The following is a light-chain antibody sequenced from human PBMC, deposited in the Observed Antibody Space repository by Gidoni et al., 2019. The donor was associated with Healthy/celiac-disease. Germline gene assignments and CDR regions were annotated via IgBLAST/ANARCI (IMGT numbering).Light chain of an antibody. CDR1: ALQKQY. CDR3: QSADSSGTYPVV. Sequence: SYELTQPPSVSVSPGQTARITCSGDALQKQYAYWYQQKTGQSPVLVIYKDSERSSGIPERFSGSSSGTTVTLTISGVQAEDEADYYCQSADSSGTYPVVFGGGTKLTVL. V-gene: IGLV3-25*03. CDR2: KDS. J-gene: IGLJ2*01.